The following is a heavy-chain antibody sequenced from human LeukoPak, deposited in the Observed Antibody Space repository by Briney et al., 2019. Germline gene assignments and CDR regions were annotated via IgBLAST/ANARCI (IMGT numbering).Heavy chain of an antibody. Sequence: SVKVSCKASGGTFSSYAISWVRQAPGQGLEWMGGIIPIFGTANYAQKFQGRVTITADKSTSTAYMELSSLRSEDTAVYYCARDPDYYDSSGHVDYWGQGTLVTVSS. CDR3: ARDPDYYDSSGHVDY. J-gene: IGHJ4*02. CDR1: GGTFSSYA. D-gene: IGHD3-22*01. CDR2: IIPIFGTA. V-gene: IGHV1-69*06.